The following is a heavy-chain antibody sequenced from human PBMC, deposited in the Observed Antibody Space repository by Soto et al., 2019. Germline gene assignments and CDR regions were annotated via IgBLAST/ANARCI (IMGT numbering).Heavy chain of an antibody. V-gene: IGHV4-59*01. CDR2: IYYSGST. J-gene: IGHJ4*02. CDR3: ARDLDYVFDY. D-gene: IGHD4-17*01. CDR1: GGSISRYY. Sequence: SETLSLTCTVSGGSISRYYWSWIRQPPGKGLEWIGYIYYSGSTNYNPSLKRRVTISVDRSKNQFSLKLSSVTAADTAVYYCARDLDYVFDYWGQGTLVTVSS.